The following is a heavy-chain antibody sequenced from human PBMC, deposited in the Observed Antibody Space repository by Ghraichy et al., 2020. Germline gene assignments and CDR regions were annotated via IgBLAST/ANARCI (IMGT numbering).Heavy chain of an antibody. J-gene: IGHJ4*02. CDR3: ARQEDGNYFGY. Sequence: ASVKVSCKASGYTFTGYYMYWVRQAPGQGLEWMGWINPNNDATKYAQKFQGRVTMTRDTSISTAYMELSRLRSDDTAVYYCARQEDGNYFGYWGQGTLVTVSS. CDR1: GYTFTGYY. V-gene: IGHV1-2*02. CDR2: INPNNDAT.